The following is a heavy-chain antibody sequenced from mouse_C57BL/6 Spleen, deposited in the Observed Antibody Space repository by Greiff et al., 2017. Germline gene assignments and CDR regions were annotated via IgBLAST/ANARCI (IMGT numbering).Heavy chain of an antibody. CDR3: ARGGETAQATEYAMDY. CDR2: INYDGSST. Sequence: EVKLVESEGGLVQPGSSMKLSCTASGFTFSDYYMAWVRQVPEKGLEWVANINYDGSSTYSLDSLKSRFIISRDNAKNILYLQMRSLKSEDTATYYCARGGETAQATEYAMDYWGQGTSVTVSS. CDR1: GFTFSDYY. V-gene: IGHV5-16*01. D-gene: IGHD3-2*02. J-gene: IGHJ4*01.